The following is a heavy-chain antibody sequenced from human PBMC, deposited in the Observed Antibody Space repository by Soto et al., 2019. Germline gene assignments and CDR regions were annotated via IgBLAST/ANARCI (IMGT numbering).Heavy chain of an antibody. V-gene: IGHV3-30-3*01. Sequence: GGSLRLSCAASGFTFSSYAMHWVRQAPGKGLEWVAVISYDGSNKYYADSVKGRFTISRDNSKNTLYLQMNSLRAEDTAVYYCARAPVLLLWFGELSNWFDPWGQGTLVTVSS. CDR1: GFTFSSYA. D-gene: IGHD3-10*01. CDR2: ISYDGSNK. CDR3: ARAPVLLLWFGELSNWFDP. J-gene: IGHJ5*02.